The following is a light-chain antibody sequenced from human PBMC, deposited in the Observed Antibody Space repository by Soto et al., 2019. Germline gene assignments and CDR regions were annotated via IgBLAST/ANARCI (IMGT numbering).Light chain of an antibody. J-gene: IGKJ2*01. CDR1: QSVSSSY. V-gene: IGKV3-20*01. CDR3: LQHGSSPYT. Sequence: EIMLTQSPGTLSLSPGERATLSCRASQSVSSSYLAWYQQKPGHAPRPLIYGASSRATGIPDRFSGSGSGTDFTLTISRLEPEDFAVYYCLQHGSSPYTFGQGTKLEI. CDR2: GAS.